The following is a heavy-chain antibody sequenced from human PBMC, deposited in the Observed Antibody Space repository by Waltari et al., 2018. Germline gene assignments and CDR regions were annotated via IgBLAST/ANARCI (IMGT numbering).Heavy chain of an antibody. CDR1: GYTFTDYY. D-gene: IGHD1-26*01. J-gene: IGHJ3*02. Sequence: EVQLVQSGAEVKKPGATVKISCKASGYTFTDYYMHWVQQAPGTGLEWMGRVDPEDGETIYAEKFQGRVTITAGTSTDTAYMELRSLRSEDTAVYYCATGPWELLMGHDAFDIWGQGTMVTVSS. CDR2: VDPEDGET. CDR3: ATGPWELLMGHDAFDI. V-gene: IGHV1-69-2*01.